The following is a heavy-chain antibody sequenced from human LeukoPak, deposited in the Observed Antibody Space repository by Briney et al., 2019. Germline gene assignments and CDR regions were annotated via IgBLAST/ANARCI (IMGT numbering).Heavy chain of an antibody. CDR1: GGSIRSYY. Sequence: SETLSLTCTVSGGSIRSYYWSWIRQPAGKGLEWIGRIYTSGSTNYNPSLKSRVTMSVDTSKNQFSLKLSSVTAADTAVYYCARDSGSFFPYYYMDVWGKGTTVTVSS. CDR3: ARDSGSFFPYYYMDV. D-gene: IGHD6-13*01. J-gene: IGHJ6*03. V-gene: IGHV4-4*07. CDR2: IYTSGST.